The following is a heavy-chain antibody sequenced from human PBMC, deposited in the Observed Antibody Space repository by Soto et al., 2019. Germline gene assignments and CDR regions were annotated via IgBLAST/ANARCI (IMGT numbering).Heavy chain of an antibody. Sequence: PGGSLRLSCAASGFTFSSYGMHWVRQAPGKGLEWVALIWYDGSNKYYADSVKGRFTISRDNSKNTLYLQMNSLRAEDTAVYYCARVAVAGTYYFDYWGQGTLVTVSS. CDR1: GFTFSSYG. CDR3: ARVAVAGTYYFDY. J-gene: IGHJ4*02. V-gene: IGHV3-33*01. D-gene: IGHD6-19*01. CDR2: IWYDGSNK.